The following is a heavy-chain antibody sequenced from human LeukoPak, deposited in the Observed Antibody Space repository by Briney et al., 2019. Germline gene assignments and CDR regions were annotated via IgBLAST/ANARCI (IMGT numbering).Heavy chain of an antibody. J-gene: IGHJ4*02. CDR1: GGTFSSYA. CDR3: ARPPEIAAAVLAY. V-gene: IGHV1-69*05. CDR2: IIPIFGTA. Sequence: SVKVSCKASGGTFSSYAISWVRQAPAQGLEWMGGIIPIFGTANYAQKFQGRVTITTDESTSTAYMELSSLRSEDTAVYYCARPPEIAAAVLAYWGQGTLVTVSS. D-gene: IGHD6-13*01.